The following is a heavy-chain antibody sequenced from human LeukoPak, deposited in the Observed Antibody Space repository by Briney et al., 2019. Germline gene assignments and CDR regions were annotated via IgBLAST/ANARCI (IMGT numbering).Heavy chain of an antibody. CDR2: ISSNGGST. Sequence: GGSLRLSCAASGFTFSSYAMHWVRQAPGKGLEYVSAISSNGGSTYYANSVKGRFTISRDNSKNTLYLQMGSLRAEDMAVYYCARDSLEYCSGGSCYPRGWFDPWGQGTLVTVSS. CDR1: GFTFSSYA. V-gene: IGHV3-64*01. CDR3: ARDSLEYCSGGSCYPRGWFDP. D-gene: IGHD2-15*01. J-gene: IGHJ5*02.